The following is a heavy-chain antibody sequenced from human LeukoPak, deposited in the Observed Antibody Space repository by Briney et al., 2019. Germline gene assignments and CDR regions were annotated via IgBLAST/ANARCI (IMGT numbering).Heavy chain of an antibody. Sequence: GGSLRGSCAASGGIFNNYWMSWVGEAPGKGQVWVANIKQNGSEKYCVDSVKGRFTISRDNAKNSVYLQMNSLRAEDTAVYYCVRALGYARGCGDYWGQGILVTVSS. V-gene: IGHV3-7*03. CDR2: IKQNGSEK. D-gene: IGHD6-19*01. J-gene: IGHJ4*02. CDR1: GGIFNNYW. CDR3: VRALGYARGCGDY.